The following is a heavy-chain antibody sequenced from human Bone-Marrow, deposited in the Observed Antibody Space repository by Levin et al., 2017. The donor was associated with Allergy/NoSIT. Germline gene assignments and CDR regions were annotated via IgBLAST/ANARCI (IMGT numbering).Heavy chain of an antibody. D-gene: IGHD3-3*01. V-gene: IGHV3-21*01. CDR2: ISSSSSYI. J-gene: IGHJ4*02. Sequence: SCAASGFTFSSYSMNWVRQAPGKGLEWVSSISSSSSYIYYADSVKGRFTISRDNAKNSLYLQMNSLRAEDTAVYYCARGRDTITIFGVVTYYFDYWGQGTLVTVSS. CDR3: ARGRDTITIFGVVTYYFDY. CDR1: GFTFSSYS.